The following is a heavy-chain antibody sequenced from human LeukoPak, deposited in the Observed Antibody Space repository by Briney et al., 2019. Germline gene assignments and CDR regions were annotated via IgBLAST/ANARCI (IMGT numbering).Heavy chain of an antibody. D-gene: IGHD6-6*01. CDR2: IYWDDDK. J-gene: IGHJ4*02. CDR3: AFSKDSRSDFDS. Sequence: SGPTLLKPTQTLTLTCTFSGFSLSTNDVGVGWIRQPPGEALEWLALIYWDDDKRYSPSQKSRLTITKDTSKNQVVLTMANMDPADTATYYCAFSKDSRSDFDSWGQGTLVTVSS. V-gene: IGHV2-5*02. CDR1: GFSLSTNDVG.